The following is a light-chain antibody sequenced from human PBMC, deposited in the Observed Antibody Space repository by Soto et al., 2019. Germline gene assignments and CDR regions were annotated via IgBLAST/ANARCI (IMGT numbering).Light chain of an antibody. CDR3: QQYDNLPRYT. J-gene: IGKJ2*01. CDR2: DAS. CDR1: QDIRNY. Sequence: DIQMTQSPSSLSASVGDRITITCQASQDIRNYLNWYQQKPGKAPSLLIYDASNLEAGVPSRFSGGGSGTNFTFTISSLQPEDIATYYCQQYDNLPRYTFGQGT. V-gene: IGKV1-33*01.